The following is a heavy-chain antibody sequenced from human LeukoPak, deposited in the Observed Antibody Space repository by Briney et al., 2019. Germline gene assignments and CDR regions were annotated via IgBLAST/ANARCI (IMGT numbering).Heavy chain of an antibody. Sequence: GGSLRLSCAASGFTFNNHAMTWVRQAPGKGLEWVSVITGSGDGRYYADSVKGRFTISRDNSKNTLHLQRNSLRAEDTALYYGAKDILLYYCGPSGYYFAPWGQGTLVAVSS. D-gene: IGHD3-3*01. CDR1: GFTFNNHA. CDR2: ITGSGDGR. J-gene: IGHJ5*02. V-gene: IGHV3-23*01. CDR3: AKDILLYYCGPSGYYFAP.